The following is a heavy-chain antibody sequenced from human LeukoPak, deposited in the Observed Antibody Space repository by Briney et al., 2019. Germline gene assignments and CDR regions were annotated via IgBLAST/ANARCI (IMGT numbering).Heavy chain of an antibody. D-gene: IGHD5-12*01. CDR1: GYTFTNYY. CDR2: INPSGGST. V-gene: IGHV1-46*01. CDR3: AREGEIGYDLSDY. Sequence: ASVKVSCKASGYTFTNYYMNWVRQAPGQGLEWMGIINPSGGSTSHAQKFQGRVTVTRDTSTSTVYMELSSLRSEDTAMYYCAREGEIGYDLSDYWGQGTLVTVSS. J-gene: IGHJ4*02.